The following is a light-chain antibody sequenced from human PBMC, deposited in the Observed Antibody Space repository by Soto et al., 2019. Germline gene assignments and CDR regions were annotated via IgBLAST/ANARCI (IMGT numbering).Light chain of an antibody. CDR2: DAS. V-gene: IGKV3D-15*01. CDR3: QQFNNWPPIT. CDR1: QRVYSSY. J-gene: IGKJ5*01. Sequence: EFVLTQSPGTLSLSPGERVTLSCRASQRVYSSYLAWYQQRPGQAPRLLFYDASIRATGIPDRFSGSGSGTEFTLTISSLQSEDFATYYCQQFNNWPPITFGQGTRLE.